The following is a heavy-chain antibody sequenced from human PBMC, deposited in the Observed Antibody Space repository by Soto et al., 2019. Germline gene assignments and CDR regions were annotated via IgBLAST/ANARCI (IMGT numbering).Heavy chain of an antibody. J-gene: IGHJ3*02. Sequence: GGSLRLSCAASGFTFSSYSMNWVRQAPGKGLEWVSSISSSSSYIYYTDSVKGRFTLSRANAKNSLYLQMNSLRAEDTAVYYCALSITIAASGHDAFDIWGQGTMVTVSS. D-gene: IGHD6-13*01. CDR1: GFTFSSYS. CDR3: ALSITIAASGHDAFDI. V-gene: IGHV3-21*01. CDR2: ISSSSSYI.